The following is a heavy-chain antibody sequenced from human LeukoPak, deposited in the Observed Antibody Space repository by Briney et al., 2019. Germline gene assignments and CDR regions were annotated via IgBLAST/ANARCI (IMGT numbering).Heavy chain of an antibody. CDR3: ARDSIAAAGEEFDY. CDR2: ISAYNGNT. CDR1: GYTFTSYG. D-gene: IGHD6-13*01. Sequence: GASVKVSCKASGYTFTSYGISWVRQAPGQGLEWMGWISAYNGNTNYAQKLQGRVTMTTDTSTSTAYMELRSLRSDDTAVYHCARDSIAAAGEEFDYWGQGTLVTVSS. V-gene: IGHV1-18*01. J-gene: IGHJ4*02.